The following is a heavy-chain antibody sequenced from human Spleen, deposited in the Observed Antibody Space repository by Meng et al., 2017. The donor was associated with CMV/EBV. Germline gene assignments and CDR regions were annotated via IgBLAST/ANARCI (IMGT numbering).Heavy chain of an antibody. V-gene: IGHV3-21*01. J-gene: IGHJ6*02. CDR3: TREAGMDV. CDR2: ISSRSSYI. CDR1: GFTFSSYT. Sequence: GESLKISCAASGFTFSSYTMNWVRQAPGKGLEWVSCISSRSSYIDYADSVKGRFTISRDNAKNSLYLQMNSLRAEDTAVYHCTREAGMDVWGQGTTVTVSS.